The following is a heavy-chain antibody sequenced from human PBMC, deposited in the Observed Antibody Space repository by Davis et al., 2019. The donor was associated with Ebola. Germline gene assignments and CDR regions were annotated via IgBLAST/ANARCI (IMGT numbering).Heavy chain of an antibody. J-gene: IGHJ6*02. V-gene: IGHV3-43D*03. Sequence: GESLKISCAASGFTFDDYAMHWVRQAPGKGLEWVSLITWNGDAIYYQDSVKGRFTISRDNSRNSLYLQMNSLRPEDSALYYCAKDFGYKGSWYGGADVWGQGTTVTVSS. CDR3: AKDFGYKGSWYGGADV. CDR2: ITWNGDAI. CDR1: GFTFDDYA. D-gene: IGHD6-13*01.